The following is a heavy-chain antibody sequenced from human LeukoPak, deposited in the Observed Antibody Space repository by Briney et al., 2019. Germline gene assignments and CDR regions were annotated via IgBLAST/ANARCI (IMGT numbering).Heavy chain of an antibody. CDR1: GFTVSSNY. D-gene: IGHD3-9*01. J-gene: IGHJ4*02. CDR3: AKDHRYFEYLGKAADY. V-gene: IGHV3-53*05. Sequence: GGSLRLSCAASGFTVSSNYMSWVRQAPGKGLEWVSVIYSGGSTYYADSVKGRFTISRDNSKNTLYLQMNNLRPEDTALYYCAKDHRYFEYLGKAADYWGPGTMVTVSS. CDR2: IYSGGST.